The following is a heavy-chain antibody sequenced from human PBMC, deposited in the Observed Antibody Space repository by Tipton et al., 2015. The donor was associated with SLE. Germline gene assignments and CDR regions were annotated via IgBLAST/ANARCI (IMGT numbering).Heavy chain of an antibody. CDR1: GFTFSSYA. V-gene: IGHV3-23*01. Sequence: SLRLSCAASGFTFSSYAMSWVRQAPGKGLEWVSAISGSGGSTYYEDSVKGRLTISRDNSKNTLYLQMNSLRAEDTAVYYCAKDVIAAAGTWYFDYWGQGTLVTVSS. CDR2: ISGSGGST. CDR3: AKDVIAAAGTWYFDY. D-gene: IGHD6-13*01. J-gene: IGHJ4*02.